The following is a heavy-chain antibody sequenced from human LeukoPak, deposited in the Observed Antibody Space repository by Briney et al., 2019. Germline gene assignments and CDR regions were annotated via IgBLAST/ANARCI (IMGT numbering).Heavy chain of an antibody. Sequence: GGSLRLSCAASGFTFSSYSMNWVRQAPGKGLEWVSSISSSSSYIYYADSVKGRFTISRDNAKNSLYLQMNSLRAEDTAVYYCAKKSPLAADAFDIWGQGTMVTVSS. V-gene: IGHV3-21*01. CDR1: GFTFSSYS. D-gene: IGHD6-19*01. CDR2: ISSSSSYI. J-gene: IGHJ3*02. CDR3: AKKSPLAADAFDI.